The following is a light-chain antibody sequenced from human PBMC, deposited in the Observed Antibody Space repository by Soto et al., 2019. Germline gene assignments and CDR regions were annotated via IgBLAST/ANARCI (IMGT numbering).Light chain of an antibody. CDR2: DAS. V-gene: IGKV3-11*01. CDR1: RGIGRY. CDR3: HQRSNWPLT. Sequence: EIVLTQSPGTLSLSPGESATLSCRASRGIGRYLAWFQQKPGQPPRLLIYDASTRATGIPGRFSGSGSGTDFTLTISSLEPEDFAVYYCHQRSNWPLTFGPGTKVEI. J-gene: IGKJ3*01.